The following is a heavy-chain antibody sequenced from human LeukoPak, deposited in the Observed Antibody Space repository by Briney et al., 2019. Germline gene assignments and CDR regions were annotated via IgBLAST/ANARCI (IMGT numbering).Heavy chain of an antibody. V-gene: IGHV3-23*01. Sequence: GGSLRLSCVASGFTFSSHAMAWVRQAPGRGLEWVSAIGGRGGSTYYADSVKGRFTISRDNSKNTLYLQMNSLRAEDTALYYCARDPGVVAFHYFDFWGQGTLVTVSS. CDR2: IGGRGGST. D-gene: IGHD3-3*01. J-gene: IGHJ4*02. CDR1: GFTFSSHA. CDR3: ARDPGVVAFHYFDF.